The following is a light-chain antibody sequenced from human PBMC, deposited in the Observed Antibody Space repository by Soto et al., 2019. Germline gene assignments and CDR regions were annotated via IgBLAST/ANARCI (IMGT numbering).Light chain of an antibody. CDR1: SSDVGGYNY. CDR2: DVS. CDR3: CSYAGSYPWV. J-gene: IGLJ3*02. Sequence: QSALTQPRSVSGSPGQSVTISCTGTSSDVGGYNYVSWYQQHPGKAPKLMISDVSERPSGVPDRFSGSKSGNTASLTISGLQAEDEADYYCCSYAGSYPWVFGGGTKLTVL. V-gene: IGLV2-11*01.